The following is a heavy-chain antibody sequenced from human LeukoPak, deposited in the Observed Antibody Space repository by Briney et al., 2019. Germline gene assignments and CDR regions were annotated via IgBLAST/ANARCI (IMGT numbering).Heavy chain of an antibody. D-gene: IGHD3-3*01. J-gene: IGHJ4*02. CDR3: ARDVGGSPTDY. Sequence: GGSLRLSCAASGFTFSSYGMHWVRQAPGKGLEWVAVIWYDGSNKYYADSVKGRFTISRDNSKNTLYLRMNSLRAEDTAVYYCARDVGGSPTDYWGQGTLVTVSS. CDR2: IWYDGSNK. V-gene: IGHV3-33*01. CDR1: GFTFSSYG.